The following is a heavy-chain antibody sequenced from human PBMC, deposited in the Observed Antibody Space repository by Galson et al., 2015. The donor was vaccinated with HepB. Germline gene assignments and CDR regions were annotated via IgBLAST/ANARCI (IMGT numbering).Heavy chain of an antibody. D-gene: IGHD3-3*01. Sequence: SVKVSCKASGYTFTGYYMHWVRQAPGQGLEWMGWINPNSGGTNYAQKFQGWVTMTRDTSISTAYMELSRLRSDDTAVYYCASWHYDFWSGYHYWGQGTLVTVSS. CDR3: ASWHYDFWSGYHY. CDR1: GYTFTGYY. J-gene: IGHJ4*02. V-gene: IGHV1-2*04. CDR2: INPNSGGT.